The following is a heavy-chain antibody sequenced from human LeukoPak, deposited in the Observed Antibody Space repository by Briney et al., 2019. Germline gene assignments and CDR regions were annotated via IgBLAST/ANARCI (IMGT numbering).Heavy chain of an antibody. D-gene: IGHD3-3*01. CDR3: ARGDFWSGYFLDY. J-gene: IGHJ4*02. Sequence: KTSQTLSLTCTVSGGSVSSGDYYWTWMRQPAGKGLEWIGRIYTSGSTNYSPSLKSRVTISLDTSKNQFSLKLSSVTAADTAVYYCARGDFWSGYFLDYWGQGTLVTVSS. CDR2: IYTSGST. V-gene: IGHV4-61*02. CDR1: GGSVSSGDYY.